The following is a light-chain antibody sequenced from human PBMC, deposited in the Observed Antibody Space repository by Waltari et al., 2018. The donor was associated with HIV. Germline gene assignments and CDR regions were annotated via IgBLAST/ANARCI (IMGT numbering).Light chain of an antibody. CDR2: DVS. CDR1: QSVNNF. V-gene: IGKV3-11*01. J-gene: IGKJ5*01. CDR3: QQRHSWPPIT. Sequence: EIVLTQSPATLSLAQGETATLSCKASQSVNNFLAWYQQKPGQAPSLLISDVSKMATGVPSRFSGSGSGTDFTLTISSLEPEDFAVYYCQQRHSWPPITFGQGTRLEIK.